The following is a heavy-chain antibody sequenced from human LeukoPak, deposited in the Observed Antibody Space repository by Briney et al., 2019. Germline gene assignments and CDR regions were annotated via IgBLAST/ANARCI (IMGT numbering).Heavy chain of an antibody. Sequence: GGSLSISCAASGFTFSRFAMSWVRQAPGKGLEWVSAIRGSGGSTYYGDSVKGRFTISRDNSKNTLYVQMNRLRAEDTAVYYCAKTVTTTYYHYYGMDVWGHGTTVTVSS. CDR2: IRGSGGST. J-gene: IGHJ6*02. V-gene: IGHV3-23*01. CDR1: GFTFSRFA. CDR3: AKTVTTTYYHYYGMDV. D-gene: IGHD4-11*01.